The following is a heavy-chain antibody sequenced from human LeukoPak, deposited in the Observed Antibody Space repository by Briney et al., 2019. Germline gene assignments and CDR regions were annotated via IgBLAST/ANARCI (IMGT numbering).Heavy chain of an antibody. Sequence: SETLSLTCTVSGGSFSSYYWSWIRQPPGKGLEWIGYIYYSGSTNYNPSLKSRVTISVDTSKNQFSLKLSSVTAADTAVYYCALRGYYDSSGQTTGAFAIRAQGTMVTVSS. CDR2: IYYSGST. J-gene: IGHJ3*02. D-gene: IGHD3-22*01. V-gene: IGHV4-59*08. CDR3: ALRGYYDSSGQTTGAFAI. CDR1: GGSFSSYY.